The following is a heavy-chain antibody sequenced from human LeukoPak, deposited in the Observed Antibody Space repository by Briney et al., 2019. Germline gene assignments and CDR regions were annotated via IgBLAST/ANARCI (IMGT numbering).Heavy chain of an antibody. D-gene: IGHD2-2*02. CDR1: GFTFDDYA. V-gene: IGHV3-9*01. CDR2: ISWNSGSI. Sequence: GGSLRLSCAASGFTFDDYAMHWVRQAPGKGLEWVSGISWNSGSIGYADSVKGRFTISRDNAKNSLYLQMNSLRAEDTAVYYCARVGATLIVVVPAAIDDAFDIWGQGTMVTVSS. J-gene: IGHJ3*02. CDR3: ARVGATLIVVVPAAIDDAFDI.